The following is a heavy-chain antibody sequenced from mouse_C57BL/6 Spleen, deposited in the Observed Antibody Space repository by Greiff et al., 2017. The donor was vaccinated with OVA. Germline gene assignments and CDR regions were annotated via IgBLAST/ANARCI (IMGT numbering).Heavy chain of an antibody. V-gene: IGHV1-59*01. CDR3: AIYDYDGAWFAY. CDR2: IDPSDSYT. J-gene: IGHJ3*01. Sequence: QVQLQQPGAELVRPGTSVKLSCKASGYTFTSYWMHWVKQRPGQGLEWIGVIDPSDSYTNYNQKFKGKATLTVDTSSSTAYMQLSSLTSEDSAVYYCAIYDYDGAWFAYWGQGTLVTVSA. D-gene: IGHD2-4*01. CDR1: GYTFTSYW.